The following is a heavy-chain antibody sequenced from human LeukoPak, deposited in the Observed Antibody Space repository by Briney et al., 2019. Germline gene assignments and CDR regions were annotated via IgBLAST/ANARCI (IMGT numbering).Heavy chain of an antibody. D-gene: IGHD3-10*01. CDR3: ARHHSHYYGSGRYYLDYYYMDV. CDR1: GYSISRGYY. Sequence: SETLSLTCAVSGYSISRGYYWGWIRRPPGKGLEWIGSIFQTGSTYYNPSLNRRFTISLDTSKTQLSLKLSSVPAADTAVYYCARHHSHYYGSGRYYLDYYYMDVWGKGTTVTVSS. V-gene: IGHV4-38-2*01. J-gene: IGHJ6*03. CDR2: IFQTGST.